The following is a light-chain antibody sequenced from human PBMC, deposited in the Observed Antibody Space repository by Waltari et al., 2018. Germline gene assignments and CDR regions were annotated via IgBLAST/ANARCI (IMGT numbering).Light chain of an antibody. Sequence: QSALTQPASVSGSPGQSITISCTGTSSDVGGYNYVSWYQQHPGKAPKLMIYDVSNRRSGGSNRCSGSKSDNTASLTISGLQAEDEADYYCSSYTSSSTWVFGRGTKLTVL. CDR1: SSDVGGYNY. CDR3: SSYTSSSTWV. J-gene: IGLJ3*02. V-gene: IGLV2-14*01. CDR2: DVS.